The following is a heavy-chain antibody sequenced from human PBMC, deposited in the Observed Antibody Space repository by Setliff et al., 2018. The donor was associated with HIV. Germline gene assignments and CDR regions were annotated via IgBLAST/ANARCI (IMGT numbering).Heavy chain of an antibody. Sequence: SETLSLTCAVYGGSFSGYYWSWIRQPPGKGLEWIGEINHSGSTNYNPSLKSRVTISVDTSKNQFSLSLSSVTAADTAVYYCARLPDINSWPFDYWARGTLVTVSS. CDR3: ARLPDINSWPFDY. CDR2: INHSGST. J-gene: IGHJ4*02. CDR1: GGSFSGYY. D-gene: IGHD6-13*01. V-gene: IGHV4-34*01.